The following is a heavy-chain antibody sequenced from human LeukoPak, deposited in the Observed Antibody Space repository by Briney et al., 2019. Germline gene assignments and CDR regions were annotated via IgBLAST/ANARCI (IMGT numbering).Heavy chain of an antibody. D-gene: IGHD6-13*01. Sequence: GGSLRLSCAASGFTFDDYAMHWVRQAPGKGLEWVSGISWNSGSIGYADSVKGRFTISRDNAKNSLYLQMNSLRAEDTALYYCAKASGSSWYLPSGYWGQGTLVTVSS. CDR2: ISWNSGSI. CDR3: AKASGSSWYLPSGY. CDR1: GFTFDDYA. V-gene: IGHV3-9*01. J-gene: IGHJ4*02.